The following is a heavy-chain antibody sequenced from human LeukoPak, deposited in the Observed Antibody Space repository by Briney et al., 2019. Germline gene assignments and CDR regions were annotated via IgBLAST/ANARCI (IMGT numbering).Heavy chain of an antibody. CDR3: ARDRPTGASRLFVVQ. CDR2: IKQDGSEK. V-gene: IGHV3-7*01. CDR1: GFIFTDYY. D-gene: IGHD3-3*01. J-gene: IGHJ4*02. Sequence: GGSLRLSCAASGFIFTDYYMGWVRQAPGKGPEWVANIKQDGSEKFYVDSVKGRFTISRDNAKKSLYLQMNSLRAEDTAVYYCARDRPTGASRLFVVQWGQGTLVTVSS.